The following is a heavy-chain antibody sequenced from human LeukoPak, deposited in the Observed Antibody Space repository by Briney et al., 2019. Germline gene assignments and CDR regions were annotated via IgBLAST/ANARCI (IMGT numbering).Heavy chain of an antibody. CDR2: INHSGST. CDR1: GFTFSDYY. J-gene: IGHJ4*02. D-gene: IGHD3-22*01. CDR3: AGGYYDSSGYLYFDY. Sequence: GSLRLSCAASGFTFSDYYMSWIRQPPGKGLEWIGEINHSGSTNYSPSLKSRVTISVDTSKNQFSLKLSSVTAADTAGYYCAGGYYDSSGYLYFDYWGQGTLVTVSS. V-gene: IGHV4-34*08.